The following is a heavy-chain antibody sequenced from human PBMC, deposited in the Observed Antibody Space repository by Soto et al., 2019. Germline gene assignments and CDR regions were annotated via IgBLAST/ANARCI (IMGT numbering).Heavy chain of an antibody. D-gene: IGHD6-13*01. CDR3: ARLSDSSSWYFDY. Sequence: SETLSLTCTVSGGSISSSSYYWGWIRQPPGKGLEWIGSIYYSGSTYYNPSLKSRVTISVDTSKNQFSLKLSSVTAADTAVYDCARLSDSSSWYFDYWGQGTLVTVSS. CDR1: GGSISSSSYY. V-gene: IGHV4-39*01. CDR2: IYYSGST. J-gene: IGHJ4*02.